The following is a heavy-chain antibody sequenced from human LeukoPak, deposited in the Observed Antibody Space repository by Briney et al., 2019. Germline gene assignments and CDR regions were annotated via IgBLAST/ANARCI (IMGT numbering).Heavy chain of an antibody. J-gene: IGHJ4*02. CDR1: GGTFSSYA. V-gene: IGHV1-69*05. D-gene: IGHD6-19*01. CDR2: IIPIFGTA. CDR3: ARTVAMDY. Sequence: SVKVSCKASGGTFSSYAISWVRQAPGQGLEWMGGIIPIFGTANYAQKFQGRVTITRDTSASTAYMELSSLRSEDTAVYFCARTVAMDYWGQGTLVTVSS.